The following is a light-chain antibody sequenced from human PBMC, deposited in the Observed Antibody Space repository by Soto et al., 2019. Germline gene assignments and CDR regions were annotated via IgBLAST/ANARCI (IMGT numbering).Light chain of an antibody. CDR3: FSFTSTNTHV. Sequence: QSVLTQPPSASGTPGQRVTISCSGTSSDFGSYKFVSWYQHHPGTVPKVIIYETSKRPSGVSDRFSGSKSGNTASLTISGLQAEDEADYYCFSFTSTNTHVFGSGTKVTVL. J-gene: IGLJ1*01. CDR2: ETS. CDR1: SSDFGSYKF. V-gene: IGLV2-23*01.